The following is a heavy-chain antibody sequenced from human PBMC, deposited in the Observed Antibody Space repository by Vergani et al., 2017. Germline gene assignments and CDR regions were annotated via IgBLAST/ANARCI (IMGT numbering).Heavy chain of an antibody. V-gene: IGHV1-69*01. CDR3: ARAGVPAAALEGAVFDY. J-gene: IGHJ4*02. D-gene: IGHD2-2*01. Sequence: QVQLVQSGAEVKKPGSSVKVSCKVSGGPFSSYALSWVRQAPGQGLEWMGGIIPIFGTANYAQKFQGRVTITADESTSTAYMELSSLRSEDTAVYYCARAGVPAAALEGAVFDYWGQGTLVTVSS. CDR1: GGPFSSYA. CDR2: IIPIFGTA.